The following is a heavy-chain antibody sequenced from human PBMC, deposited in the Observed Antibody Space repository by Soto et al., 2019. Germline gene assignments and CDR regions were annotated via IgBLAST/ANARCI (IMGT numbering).Heavy chain of an antibody. J-gene: IGHJ4*02. V-gene: IGHV4-39*01. CDR3: ARHVYYGGREFDY. D-gene: IGHD4-17*01. Sequence: SETLSLTCTVSGGSISSGSYYWGWIRQPQGKGLEWIGSIYYSGSTYHNPSLKSRVTISVDTSKNQFSLKLSSVTAADTAVYYCARHVYYGGREFDYWGQGTLVTVSS. CDR2: IYYSGST. CDR1: GGSISSGSYY.